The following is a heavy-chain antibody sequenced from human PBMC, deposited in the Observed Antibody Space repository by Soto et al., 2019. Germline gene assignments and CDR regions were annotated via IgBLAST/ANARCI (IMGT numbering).Heavy chain of an antibody. D-gene: IGHD3-10*01. V-gene: IGHV3-23*01. Sequence: GGSLRLSCAASGFTFSSYAMSWVRQAPGKGLEWVSAISGSGGSTYYADSVKGRFTISRDNSKNTLYLQMNSLRAEDTAVYYCANPMVRGVYFGGARWGQGTLVTVSS. J-gene: IGHJ4*02. CDR3: ANPMVRGVYFGGAR. CDR1: GFTFSSYA. CDR2: ISGSGGST.